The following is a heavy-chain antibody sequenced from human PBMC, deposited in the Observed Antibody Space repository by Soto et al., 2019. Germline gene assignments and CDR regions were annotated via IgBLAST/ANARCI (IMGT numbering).Heavy chain of an antibody. CDR3: ASPGGYYGSGSYKDDY. V-gene: IGHV4-34*01. J-gene: IGHJ4*02. CDR1: GGSFSGYF. D-gene: IGHD3-10*01. Sequence: PSGTMSLTCAVCGGSFSGYFWSWIRQPPGKGLEWIGEINHSGSTNYNPSLKSRVTISVDKSKNQFSLKLSSVTAADTAVYYCASPGGYYGSGSYKDDYWGQGTLVTVSS. CDR2: INHSGST.